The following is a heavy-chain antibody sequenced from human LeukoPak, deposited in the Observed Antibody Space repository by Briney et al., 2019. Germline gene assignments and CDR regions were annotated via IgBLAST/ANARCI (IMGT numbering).Heavy chain of an antibody. V-gene: IGHV3-7*01. J-gene: IGHJ4*02. D-gene: IGHD1-26*01. CDR1: GFTFSRYW. CDR2: IREDGNKE. Sequence: GGSLRLSCVASGFTFSRYWMSWVRQAPGKGLEWVANIREDGNKENYIDSVRGRFSISRDNAKNSLYLQMNSLRAEDSAVYYCARDEVGGPLKYWGQGVLVTVSS. CDR3: ARDEVGGPLKY.